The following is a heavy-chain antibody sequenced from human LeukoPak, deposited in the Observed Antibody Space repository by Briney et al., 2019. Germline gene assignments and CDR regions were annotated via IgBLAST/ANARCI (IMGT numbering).Heavy chain of an antibody. Sequence: ASVKVSCKVSGYTLTELSMHWVRQAPGKGREWMGGFDPEDGETIYAQKFQGRVTMTEDTSTDTAYMELSSLRSEDTAVYYCATGRPYYYDSSGYYYFDYWGQGTLVTVSS. D-gene: IGHD3-22*01. CDR3: ATGRPYYYDSSGYYYFDY. CDR1: GYTLTELS. J-gene: IGHJ4*02. V-gene: IGHV1-24*01. CDR2: FDPEDGET.